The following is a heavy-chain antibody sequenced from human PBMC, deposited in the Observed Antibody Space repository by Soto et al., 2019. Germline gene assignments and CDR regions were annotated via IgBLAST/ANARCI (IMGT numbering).Heavy chain of an antibody. V-gene: IGHV4-31*03. Sequence: SETLSLTCTVSGGSISSGGYYWSWIRQHPGKGLEWIGYIYYSGSTYYNPSLKSRVTISVDTSKNQFSLKLSSVTAADTAVYYCARLERDTAMVDYWGQGTLVTVSS. D-gene: IGHD5-18*01. J-gene: IGHJ4*02. CDR1: GGSISSGGYY. CDR2: IYYSGST. CDR3: ARLERDTAMVDY.